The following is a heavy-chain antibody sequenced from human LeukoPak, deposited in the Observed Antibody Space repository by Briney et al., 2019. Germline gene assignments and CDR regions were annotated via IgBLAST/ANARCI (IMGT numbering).Heavy chain of an antibody. J-gene: IGHJ6*02. V-gene: IGHV1-18*01. Sequence: ASVKVSCKASGYTFTSYCIIWVRQAPGQGLDGMGWISPYNCNTNYAQKLQGRGTITTDTSTSTAYMELSSLRSDDTAVSYWARDSPTNAPSNSSIRMDGWGQRTTVTAS. D-gene: IGHD2-2*01. CDR3: ARDSPTNAPSNSSIRMDG. CDR1: GYTFTSYC. CDR2: ISPYNCNT.